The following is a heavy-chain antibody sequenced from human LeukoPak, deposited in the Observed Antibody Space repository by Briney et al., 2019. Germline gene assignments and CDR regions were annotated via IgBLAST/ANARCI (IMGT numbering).Heavy chain of an antibody. V-gene: IGHV4-4*07. Sequence: PSETLSLTCAVYGGSFSGYYWSWIRQPAGKGLEWIGRIYTSGSTNYNPSLKSRVTMSVDTSKNQFSLKLSSVTAADTAVYYCAREMAIYDSSGYYLNFDYWGQGTLVTVSS. J-gene: IGHJ4*02. D-gene: IGHD3-22*01. CDR3: AREMAIYDSSGYYLNFDY. CDR2: IYTSGST. CDR1: GGSFSGYY.